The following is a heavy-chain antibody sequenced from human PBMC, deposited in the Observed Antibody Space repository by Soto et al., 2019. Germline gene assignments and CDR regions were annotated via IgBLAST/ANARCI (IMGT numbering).Heavy chain of an antibody. D-gene: IGHD1-26*01. Sequence: EVQLVESGGGLVQPGESLRLSCAASGFTFSYYWMHWVRQAPGKGLVWVSRIHSDGSSTTYADSVKVRFTISRDNARNTLYLQMNSLRAEDTAVYYCARGDRGAFDLWGQGTVLTVSS. CDR2: IHSDGSST. J-gene: IGHJ3*01. CDR3: ARGDRGAFDL. CDR1: GFTFSYYW. V-gene: IGHV3-74*03.